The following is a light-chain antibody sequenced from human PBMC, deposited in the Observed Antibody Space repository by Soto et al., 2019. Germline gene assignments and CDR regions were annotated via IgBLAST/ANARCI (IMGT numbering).Light chain of an antibody. CDR1: QSVSSN. CDR2: GAS. CDR3: QQYSKWPIT. V-gene: IGKV3-15*01. J-gene: IGKJ5*01. Sequence: IVMTQSPATLSVSPGERATLSCRASQSVSSNLAWYQQKPGQAPRLLIYGASTSATGIPARFSGSGSGTEFTLTISSLQSEDFAVYYCQQYSKWPITFGQGTRLEIK.